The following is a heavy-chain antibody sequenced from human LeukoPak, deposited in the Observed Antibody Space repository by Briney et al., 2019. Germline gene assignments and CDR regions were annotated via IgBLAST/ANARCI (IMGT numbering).Heavy chain of an antibody. CDR3: AKAGSSQGYFDS. V-gene: IGHV3-23*01. D-gene: IGHD2-15*01. J-gene: IGHJ4*02. CDR2: TIGGGGST. CDR1: GFTFSIYA. Sequence: GGSLRLSCAASGFTFSIYAMSWVRQAPGRGREWVSGTIGGGGSTYYADSVKGRFTSTRDNSKNTLYLQMNSLRAEDTAVYYCAKAGSSQGYFDSWGQGTLVTVSS.